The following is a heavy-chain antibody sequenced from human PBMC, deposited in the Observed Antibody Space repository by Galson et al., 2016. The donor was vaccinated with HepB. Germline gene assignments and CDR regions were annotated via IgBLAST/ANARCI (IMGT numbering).Heavy chain of an antibody. D-gene: IGHD2-21*02. V-gene: IGHV4-30-4*08. CDR1: GGSISSGDYY. J-gene: IGHJ3*02. Sequence: TLSLTCTVFGGSISSGDYYWNWIRQHPGKGLEWIGYIYYSWSTYYNPSLESRFTLSLDTSKNQFALKLLFVTAADTAVYYCARGPPEGCGSGTCYLGAFDIGGQGTMVTVS. CDR2: IYYSWST. CDR3: ARGPPEGCGSGTCYLGAFDI.